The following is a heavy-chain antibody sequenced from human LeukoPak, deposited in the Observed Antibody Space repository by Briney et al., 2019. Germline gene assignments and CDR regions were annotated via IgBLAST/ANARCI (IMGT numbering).Heavy chain of an antibody. Sequence: GGSLRLSCAASGFTFSNTWVSWVRQAPGKGLEWVGRIKSKTDGGTTDYAALVEGRFTISRDDSKNTLYLQMNSLKTEDTAVYYCTTGLVDQNDYWGQGALVTVSS. J-gene: IGHJ4*02. D-gene: IGHD6-6*01. CDR1: GFTFSNTW. CDR3: TTGLVDQNDY. CDR2: IKSKTDGGTT. V-gene: IGHV3-15*01.